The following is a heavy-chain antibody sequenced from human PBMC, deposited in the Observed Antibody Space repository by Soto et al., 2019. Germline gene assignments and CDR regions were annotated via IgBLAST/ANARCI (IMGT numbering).Heavy chain of an antibody. V-gene: IGHV4-30-2*01. Sequence: QLQLQESGSGLVKPSQTLSLTCAVSGGSLSSGGYSWNWIRQPPGKALEWIGYIYDNGNTYYNPSLKSRVTISVARSKNQFSLNLTSVTAADTAVYFCAGVGGWFDPWGQGTLVTVSA. CDR3: AGVGGWFDP. D-gene: IGHD3-16*01. CDR1: GGSLSSGGYS. J-gene: IGHJ5*02. CDR2: IYDNGNT.